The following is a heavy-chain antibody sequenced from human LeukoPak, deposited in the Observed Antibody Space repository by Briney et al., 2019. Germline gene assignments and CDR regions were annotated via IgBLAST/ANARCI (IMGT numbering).Heavy chain of an antibody. CDR1: GFTFSSYA. CDR2: ISSSSSYI. CDR3: ASGRRFNRGYFDY. D-gene: IGHD1-14*01. Sequence: GGSLRLSCAASGFTFSSYAMSWVRQAPGKGLEWVSSISSSSSYIYYADSVKGRFTISRDNAKNSLYLQMNSLRAEDTAVYYCASGRRFNRGYFDYWGQGTLVTVSS. V-gene: IGHV3-21*01. J-gene: IGHJ4*02.